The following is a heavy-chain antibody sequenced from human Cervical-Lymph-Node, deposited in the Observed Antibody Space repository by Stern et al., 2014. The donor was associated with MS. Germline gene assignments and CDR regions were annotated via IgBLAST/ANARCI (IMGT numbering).Heavy chain of an antibody. Sequence: QMQLVQSGGGVVQLGRSLRLSCAASGFTFSSYAMHWVRQAPGKGLEWVAVISYDGSNTYYADTVKGRFTNSRNTSTNTMYLQMNSLRAEDTAVYYCARDTTYYDSSGYYPDYWGQGTLVTVSS. D-gene: IGHD3-22*01. V-gene: IGHV3-30-3*01. J-gene: IGHJ4*02. CDR3: ARDTTYYDSSGYYPDY. CDR2: ISYDGSNT. CDR1: GFTFSSYA.